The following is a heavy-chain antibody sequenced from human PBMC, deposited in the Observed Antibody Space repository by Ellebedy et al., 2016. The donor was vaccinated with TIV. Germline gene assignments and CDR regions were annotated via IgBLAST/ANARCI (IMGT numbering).Heavy chain of an antibody. V-gene: IGHV1-69*13. Sequence: APVKVSCKASGGTFNIYPISWVRQAPGQGLQWMGGIIPMFGTPNYAQTFLGRLTITADESTTTSYMELNNLRSDDTAVYYCAVPRTGPYNWNFGEDYWGQGTLVTVSS. J-gene: IGHJ4*01. CDR3: AVPRTGPYNWNFGEDY. CDR2: IIPMFGTP. D-gene: IGHD1-7*01. CDR1: GGTFNIYP.